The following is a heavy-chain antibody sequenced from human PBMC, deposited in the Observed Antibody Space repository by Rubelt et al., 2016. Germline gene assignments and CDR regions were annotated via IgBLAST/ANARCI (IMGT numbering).Heavy chain of an antibody. D-gene: IGHD6-19*01. Sequence: VQLVQSGAEVKKPGASVKVSCKASGYTFTSHAIHWVRQAPGQRLEWMGWINAGNGNTKYSQKLQGRITITRDTSASTPYMELSSLRSEDTTVYYCARSPSQLAGSDYWGQGTLVTVSS. CDR3: ARSPSQLAGSDY. CDR2: INAGNGNT. V-gene: IGHV1-3*01. CDR1: GYTFTSHA. J-gene: IGHJ4*02.